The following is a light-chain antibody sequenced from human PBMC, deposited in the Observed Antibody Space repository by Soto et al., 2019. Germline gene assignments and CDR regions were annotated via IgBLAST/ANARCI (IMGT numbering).Light chain of an antibody. J-gene: IGLJ2*01. Sequence: QSALTQPRSVSGSPGQSVTISCTGTTGDVGAYNFVSWYQLHPGKAPKLMIYDASKRPSGVPDRFSASKSGNTASLTISGLQADDEAAYYCSSYAGSGTYVVFGGGTKLTVL. CDR3: SSYAGSGTYVV. CDR2: DAS. CDR1: TGDVGAYNF. V-gene: IGLV2-11*01.